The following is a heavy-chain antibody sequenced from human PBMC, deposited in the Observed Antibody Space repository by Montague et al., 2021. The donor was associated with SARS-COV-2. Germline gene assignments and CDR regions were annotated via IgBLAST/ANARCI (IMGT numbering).Heavy chain of an antibody. Sequence: SLRLSCAASGFTFSSYGMLWVRQAPGKGLGWVAVIWYDGSNKYYADSVKGRFTISRDNSKNTLYLQMNSLRAEDTAVYYCAREEVWDSSGYHIDYWGQGTLVTVSS. CDR1: GFTFSSYG. J-gene: IGHJ4*02. V-gene: IGHV3-33*01. CDR3: AREEVWDSSGYHIDY. CDR2: IWYDGSNK. D-gene: IGHD3-22*01.